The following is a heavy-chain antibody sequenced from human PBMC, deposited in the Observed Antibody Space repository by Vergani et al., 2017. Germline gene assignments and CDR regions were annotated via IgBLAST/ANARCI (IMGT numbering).Heavy chain of an antibody. V-gene: IGHV4-34*01. CDR3: AHRIAEANWFDP. D-gene: IGHD6-19*01. J-gene: IGHJ5*02. CDR2: INHSGST. Sequence: QVQLQQWGAGLLKPSETLSLPCAVYGGPFRGYYWSWIRQPPGKGLEWVGEINHSGSTNYNPTFKSRVTISVDTSKNQFSLKLSSVTAADTAVYYCAHRIAEANWFDPWGQGTLVTVSS. CDR1: GGPFRGYY.